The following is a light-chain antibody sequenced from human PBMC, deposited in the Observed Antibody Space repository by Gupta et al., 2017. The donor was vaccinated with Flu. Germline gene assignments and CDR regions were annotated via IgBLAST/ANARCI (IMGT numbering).Light chain of an antibody. CDR2: GAS. CDR1: QSGTSN. Sequence: PATLSVSPGEGATLSCRASQSGTSNLAWYQQKPGQAPRLLMYGASTKATGIPDRFSGSGSGTEFTLTISSLQSEDFAVYYCQQYNNWPRTFGQGTKVEIK. J-gene: IGKJ1*01. CDR3: QQYNNWPRT. V-gene: IGKV3-15*01.